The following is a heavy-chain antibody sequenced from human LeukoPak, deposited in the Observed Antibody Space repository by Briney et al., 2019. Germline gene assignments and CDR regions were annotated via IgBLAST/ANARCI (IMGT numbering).Heavy chain of an antibody. CDR2: ISTYNGNT. CDR3: ARGYSSGPGWFDP. CDR1: GYTFTSYG. Sequence: ASVKVSCKASGYTFTSYGISWVRQAPGQGLEWLGWISTYNGNTHYAQKLQGRVTMTTDTSTTTAYMELRSLRSDDTAVYYCARGYSSGPGWFDPWGQGTLVTVSS. V-gene: IGHV1-18*01. J-gene: IGHJ5*02. D-gene: IGHD6-19*01.